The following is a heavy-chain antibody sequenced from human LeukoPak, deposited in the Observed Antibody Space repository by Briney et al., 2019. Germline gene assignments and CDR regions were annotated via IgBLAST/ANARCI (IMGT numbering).Heavy chain of an antibody. D-gene: IGHD6-19*01. Sequence: GGSLRLSCAASGFTFSSHWMTWVRQAPGKGLEWVANIKEDGTRKNYMDSVKGRFTISRDNSKNTLYLQMNSLRVEDTAVYYCAKFVGSGWYNFDYWGQGTLVTVSS. CDR2: IKEDGTRK. J-gene: IGHJ4*02. CDR3: AKFVGSGWYNFDY. CDR1: GFTFSSHW. V-gene: IGHV3-7*03.